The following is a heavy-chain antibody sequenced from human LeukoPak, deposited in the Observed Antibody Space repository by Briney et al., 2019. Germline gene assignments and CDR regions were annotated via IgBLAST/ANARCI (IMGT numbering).Heavy chain of an antibody. V-gene: IGHV1-18*01. CDR1: GYTFTSYG. D-gene: IGHD2-2*03. J-gene: IGHJ5*02. CDR2: ISAYNGNT. Sequence: ASVKVSCKASGYTFTSYGISWVRQAPGQGLEWMGWISAYNGNTNYAQKLQGRVTMTTDTSTSTAYMELRSLRSDDTAVYYCARCPLVDIVVVPAARVYWFDPWGQGTLVTVSS. CDR3: ARCPLVDIVVVPAARVYWFDP.